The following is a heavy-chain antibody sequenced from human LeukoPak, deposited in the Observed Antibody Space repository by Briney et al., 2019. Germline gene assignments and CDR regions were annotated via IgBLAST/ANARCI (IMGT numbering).Heavy chain of an antibody. CDR3: ARGGLLVYAVRVQHDVFDI. CDR2: INHSGST. CDR1: GFTFSSYA. Sequence: GSLRLSCAASGFTFSSYAMSCVRQAPGKGLEWIGEINHSGSTNYNPSLKSRVTISVDTSKNQFSLKLSSVTAADTAVYYCARGGLLVYAVRVQHDVFDIWGQGTMVTVSS. V-gene: IGHV4-34*01. D-gene: IGHD2-8*01. J-gene: IGHJ3*02.